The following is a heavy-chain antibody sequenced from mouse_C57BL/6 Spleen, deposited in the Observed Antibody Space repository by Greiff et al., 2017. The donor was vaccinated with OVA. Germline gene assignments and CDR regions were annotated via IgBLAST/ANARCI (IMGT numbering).Heavy chain of an antibody. V-gene: IGHV1-54*01. J-gene: IGHJ2*01. CDR3: ARYGENYFDY. Sequence: VQLQQSGAELVRPGTSVKVSCKAPGYAFTNYLIEGVKQRPGQGLEWIGVINPGSGGTNYNEKFKGKATLTADKSSSTAYMQLSSLTSEDSAVYFCARYGENYFDYWGQGTTLTVSS. D-gene: IGHD1-1*01. CDR1: GYAFTNYL. CDR2: INPGSGGT.